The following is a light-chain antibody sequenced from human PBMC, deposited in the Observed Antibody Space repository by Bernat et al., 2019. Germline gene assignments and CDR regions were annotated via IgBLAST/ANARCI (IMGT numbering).Light chain of an antibody. CDR2: DAS. Sequence: DIQMTQSPSSLSASVGDRVTITCQASQDISNYLNWYQQRPGKAPTLLIYDASNLKTGVPSRISGSGSGTDFSFTISSLQPEVIATYFCQQYDDLPITFGQGTRLWMK. J-gene: IGKJ5*01. V-gene: IGKV1-33*01. CDR1: QDISNY. CDR3: QQYDDLPIT.